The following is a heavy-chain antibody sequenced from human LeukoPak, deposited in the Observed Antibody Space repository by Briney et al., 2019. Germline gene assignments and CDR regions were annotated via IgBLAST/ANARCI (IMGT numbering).Heavy chain of an antibody. CDR3: ARLSCSDTICPTLPYNHFDP. V-gene: IGHV4-39*01. CDR1: GGSISSRGFF. J-gene: IGHJ5*02. D-gene: IGHD2-15*01. CDR2: VYYSGAT. Sequence: SETLSLTCTVSGGSISSRGFFWGWIRQPPGKGPEWIGSVYYSGATYYNSSLKSRVTISVDTSKNHFSLKLSPVTAADTAVYYCARLSCSDTICPTLPYNHFDPWGQGTLVTVSS.